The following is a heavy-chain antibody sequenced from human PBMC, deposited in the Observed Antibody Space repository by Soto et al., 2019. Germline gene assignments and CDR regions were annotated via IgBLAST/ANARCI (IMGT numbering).Heavy chain of an antibody. CDR2: MKNDGSEK. CDR3: AKLGSGYYTGLYFDY. Sequence: EVQLVESGGASVQRGGSLRLSCAASGFSFGDYWMSWVRQAPGKGLEWVAHMKNDGSEKYYVDSVNGRFTVSRDNSRNALYLQTNSQRAEDTAVYYCAKLGSGYYTGLYFDYWGQGTLVTVSS. D-gene: IGHD3-3*01. J-gene: IGHJ4*02. V-gene: IGHV3-7*03. CDR1: GFSFGDYW.